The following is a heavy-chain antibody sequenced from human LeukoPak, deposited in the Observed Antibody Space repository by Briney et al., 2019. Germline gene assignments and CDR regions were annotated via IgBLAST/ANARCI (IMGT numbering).Heavy chain of an antibody. CDR1: GFTFGDYA. D-gene: IGHD3-22*01. V-gene: IGHV3-49*03. CDR3: SRENGYYYDSSGYGGFDY. J-gene: IGHJ4*02. Sequence: GGSLRLSCTASGFTFGDYAMSWFRQAPGKGLEWVGFIRSKAYGGTTEYAASVKGRFTISRDDSKSIAYLQMNNLKTEDTAVYYCSRENGYYYDSSGYGGFDYWGQGTLVTVSS. CDR2: IRSKAYGGTT.